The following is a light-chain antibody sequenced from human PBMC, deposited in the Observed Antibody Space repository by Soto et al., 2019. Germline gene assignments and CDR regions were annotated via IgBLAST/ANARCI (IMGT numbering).Light chain of an antibody. CDR1: TSDFVNYNY. Sequence: QSALTQPASLSGSPGQSVTISCSGTTSDFVNYNYVSWYQHHPGKAPQLILFEVSNRPSGVSSRFSGSKSGNTASLIISVLQAEDEAYYYCSSYTVSTDVVFGGGTKLTVL. V-gene: IGLV2-14*01. CDR2: EVS. CDR3: SSYTVSTDVV. J-gene: IGLJ2*01.